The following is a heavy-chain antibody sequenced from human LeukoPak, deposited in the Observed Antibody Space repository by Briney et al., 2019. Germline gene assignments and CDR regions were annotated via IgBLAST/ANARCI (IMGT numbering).Heavy chain of an antibody. D-gene: IGHD3-10*01. J-gene: IGHJ4*02. V-gene: IGHV1-2*02. CDR3: ARANYYGSGSYPY. Sequence: ASVKVSCKASGYTFSSYDINWVRQATGQGLEWMGWINPNSGGTNYAQKFQGRVTMTRDTSISTAYMELSRLRSDDTAVYYCARANYYGSGSYPYWGQGTLVTVSS. CDR1: GYTFSSYD. CDR2: INPNSGGT.